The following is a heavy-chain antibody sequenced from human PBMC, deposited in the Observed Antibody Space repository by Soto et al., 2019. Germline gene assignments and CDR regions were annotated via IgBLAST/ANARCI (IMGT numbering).Heavy chain of an antibody. CDR1: CGSMISFY. CDR3: ARRWSDMDF. Sequence: VIKSHPSTVFCGSMISFYWRWIRQPPGKGLEWIGYIYYSGSTNYNPSLKSRVTISVDTSKNQFSLKLSSVTAADTAVDYCARRWSDMDFWVKGTTVTGTS. CDR2: IYYSGST. V-gene: IGHV4-59*08. D-gene: IGHD2-8*01. J-gene: IGHJ6*03.